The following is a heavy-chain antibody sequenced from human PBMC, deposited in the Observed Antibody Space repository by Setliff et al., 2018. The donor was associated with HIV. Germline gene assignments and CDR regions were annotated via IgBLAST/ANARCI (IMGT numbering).Heavy chain of an antibody. Sequence: GGSLRLSCAASGFTFSSYGMHWVRQAPGKGLEWVSGISGSGSSTYYADSVKGRFTISRDNSKNTLYLQMNRLRADDTAIYYCAKGASLVPRRPHFCYFDYWGQGALVTVSS. CDR3: AKGASLVPRRPHFCYFDY. CDR1: GFTFSSYG. D-gene: IGHD3-16*02. V-gene: IGHV3-23*01. CDR2: ISGSGSST. J-gene: IGHJ4*02.